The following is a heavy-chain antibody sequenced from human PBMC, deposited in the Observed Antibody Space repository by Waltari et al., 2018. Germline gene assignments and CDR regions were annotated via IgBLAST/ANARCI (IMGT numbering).Heavy chain of an antibody. J-gene: IGHJ4*02. V-gene: IGHV1-18*01. D-gene: IGHD3-22*01. CDR1: GFTFTNYG. Sequence: QIQLVQSGGEVKKPGASVKVSCKASGFTFTNYGLTWVRQAPGQGLEWMGGINTYNGDTNFAQKFQDRLTMTTDTSTSTAHMELRSLRSDDTAVYYCARSLRCYYDSSGYCLFDYWGQGTLVTVSS. CDR2: INTYNGDT. CDR3: ARSLRCYYDSSGYCLFDY.